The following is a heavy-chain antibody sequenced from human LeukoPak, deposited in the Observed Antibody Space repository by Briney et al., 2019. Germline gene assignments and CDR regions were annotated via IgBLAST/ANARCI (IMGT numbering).Heavy chain of an antibody. D-gene: IGHD1-20*01. CDR1: GYTFTSYY. Sequence: APVKVSCKASGYTFTSYYMHWVRQAPGQGLEWMGIINPSGGSTSYAQKFQGRVTMTRDTSTSTVYLELSSLRSEDTAVYYCARDRITGSGFDYWGQGTLVTVSS. J-gene: IGHJ4*02. CDR3: ARDRITGSGFDY. CDR2: INPSGGST. V-gene: IGHV1-46*03.